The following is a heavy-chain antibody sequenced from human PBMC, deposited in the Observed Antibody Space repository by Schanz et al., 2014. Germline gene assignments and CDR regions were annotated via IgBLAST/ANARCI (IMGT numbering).Heavy chain of an antibody. CDR3: ATLDYADSVS. CDR2: FIPILDVG. CDR1: GGTFSSYT. D-gene: IGHD4-17*01. Sequence: QVQLVQSGAEVKKPGASVKVSCKASGGTFSSYTISWVRQAPGQGLEWVGRFIPILDVGNYAQKFQDRVTITADKSTTTAYMELNSLNSDDTAVYYCATLDYADSVSWGQGTLVTVSS. J-gene: IGHJ5*02. V-gene: IGHV1-69*09.